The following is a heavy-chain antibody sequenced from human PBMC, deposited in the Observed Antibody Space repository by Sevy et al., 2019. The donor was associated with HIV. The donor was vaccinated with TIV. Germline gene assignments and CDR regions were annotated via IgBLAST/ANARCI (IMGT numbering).Heavy chain of an antibody. Sequence: GESLKISCKGSGYSFTSYWIDWVRQMPGKGLEWMGSTYPGDSDTRYSPSFQGQVTISADKSITTAYLQWSSLQASDTAMYYCGGPAGDYDTSGYSLIDKWGQGTLVTVSS. J-gene: IGHJ4*02. V-gene: IGHV5-51*01. CDR1: GYSFTSYW. D-gene: IGHD3-22*01. CDR2: TYPGDSDT. CDR3: GGPAGDYDTSGYSLIDK.